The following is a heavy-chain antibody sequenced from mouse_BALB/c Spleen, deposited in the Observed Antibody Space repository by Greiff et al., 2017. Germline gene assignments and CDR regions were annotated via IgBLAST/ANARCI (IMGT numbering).Heavy chain of an antibody. CDR3: ASEYYRYDWIAY. D-gene: IGHD2-14*01. J-gene: IGHJ3*01. V-gene: IGHV1-54*01. CDR1: GYAFTNYL. CDR2: INPGSGGT. Sequence: VQLQQSGAELVRPGTSVKVSCKASGYAFTNYLIEWVKQRPGQGLEWIGVINPGSGGTNYNEKFKGKATLTADKSSSTAYMQLSSLTSDDSAVYLCASEYYRYDWIAYWGQGTLVTVSA.